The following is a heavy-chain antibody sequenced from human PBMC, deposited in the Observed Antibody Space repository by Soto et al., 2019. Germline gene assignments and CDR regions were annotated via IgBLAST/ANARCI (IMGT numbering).Heavy chain of an antibody. Sequence: GASVKVSCKASGYTFTSDDINWVRQATGQGLEWMGWMNRNSGNTGYAQKFQGRVTMTTDTSTSTAYMELRSLRSDDTAVYYCARVGAYCVSTSCHDYWGQGTLVTVSS. V-gene: IGHV1-8*01. CDR1: GYTFTSDD. J-gene: IGHJ4*02. CDR3: ARVGAYCVSTSCHDY. D-gene: IGHD2-2*01. CDR2: MNRNSGNT.